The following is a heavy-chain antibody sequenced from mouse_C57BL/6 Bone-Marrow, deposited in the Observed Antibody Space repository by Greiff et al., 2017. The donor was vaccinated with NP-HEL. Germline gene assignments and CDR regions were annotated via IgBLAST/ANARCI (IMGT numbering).Heavy chain of an antibody. D-gene: IGHD1-1*01. J-gene: IGHJ4*01. Sequence: EVQLVESGGDLVKPGGSLKLSCAASGFTFSSYGMSWVRQTPDKRLEWVATISSGGSYTYYPDSVKGRFTISRDNAKKTLYLQMSSLKSEDTAMYYCARPYYYGSIYARDYWGQGTSVTVSS. CDR3: ARPYYYGSIYARDY. V-gene: IGHV5-6*01. CDR2: ISSGGSYT. CDR1: GFTFSSYG.